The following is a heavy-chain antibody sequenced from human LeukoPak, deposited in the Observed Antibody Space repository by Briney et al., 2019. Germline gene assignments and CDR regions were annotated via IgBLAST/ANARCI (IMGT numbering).Heavy chain of an antibody. CDR1: GGTFSSYA. Sequence: ASVKVSCKASGGTFSSYAISWVRQAPGQGLEWMGWISAYNGNTNYAQKLQGRVTMTTDTSTSTAYMELRSLRSDDTAVYYCARVLGSKGAFDIWGQGTMVTVSS. V-gene: IGHV1-18*01. CDR2: ISAYNGNT. J-gene: IGHJ3*02. CDR3: ARVLGSKGAFDI. D-gene: IGHD1-26*01.